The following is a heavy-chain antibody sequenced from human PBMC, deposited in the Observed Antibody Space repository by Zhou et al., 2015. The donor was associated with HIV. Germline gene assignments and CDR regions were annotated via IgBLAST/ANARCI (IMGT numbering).Heavy chain of an antibody. CDR1: EFIFSDYD. J-gene: IGHJ4*02. CDR3: TRGRKRGGNYEAYFDY. D-gene: IGHD1-26*01. V-gene: IGHV3-13*04. Sequence: EVQLVESGGGPVLAGGSLRLSCAASEFIFSDYDMHWVRQGTGKGLEWVSGIHTAGDTYYSVSVKGRFTISRENAKNSFHLQMKSLRADDTGVYFCTRGRKRGGNYEAYFDYWGQGALVTVSS. CDR2: IHTAGDT.